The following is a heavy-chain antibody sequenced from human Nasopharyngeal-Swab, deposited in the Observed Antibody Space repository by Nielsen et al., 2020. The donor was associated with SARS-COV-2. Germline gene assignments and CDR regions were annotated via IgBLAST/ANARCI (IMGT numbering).Heavy chain of an antibody. CDR2: INPSGGST. D-gene: IGHD1-20*01. Sequence: WVRQAPGQGLEWMGIINPSGGSTSYAQKFQGRVTMTRDTSTSTVHMELSSLRSEDTAVYYCARDPITGTTEAENPPFDYWGQGTLVTVSS. CDR3: ARDPITGTTEAENPPFDY. J-gene: IGHJ4*02. V-gene: IGHV1-46*01.